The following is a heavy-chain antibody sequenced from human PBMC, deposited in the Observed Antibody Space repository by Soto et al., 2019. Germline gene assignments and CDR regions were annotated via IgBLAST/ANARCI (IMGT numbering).Heavy chain of an antibody. V-gene: IGHV1-69*01. Sequence: QVQLVQSGAEVKKPGSSVKVSCKASGGTFSSYAISWVRQAPGQGLEWMGGIIHIFGTANYAQKFQGRVTITADESTSTASMELSSLRSEDTAVYYCAREADYYYGMDVWGQGTTVTVSS. CDR2: IIHIFGTA. J-gene: IGHJ6*02. CDR1: GGTFSSYA. CDR3: AREADYYYGMDV.